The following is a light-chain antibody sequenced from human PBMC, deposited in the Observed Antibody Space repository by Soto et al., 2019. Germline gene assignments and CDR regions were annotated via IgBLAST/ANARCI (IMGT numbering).Light chain of an antibody. CDR3: ISYTSRSPYVV. J-gene: IGLJ2*01. V-gene: IGLV2-14*01. Sequence: QSALTQPASVSGSPGQSITISCTGTSSDVGGYNYVSWYQQHPGYAPKLMIYDVSNRPSGVSIRFSGSKSGNTASLTISGLHSEDEADYYCISYTSRSPYVVVGGGTKLTVL. CDR2: DVS. CDR1: SSDVGGYNY.